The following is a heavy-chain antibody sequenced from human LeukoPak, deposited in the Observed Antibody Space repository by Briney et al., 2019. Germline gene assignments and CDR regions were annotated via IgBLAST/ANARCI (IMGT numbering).Heavy chain of an antibody. V-gene: IGHV3-23*01. CDR1: GFTFSSYA. CDR2: ITASGGNA. Sequence: HPGGSLRLSCAASGFTFSSYAMGWFRQAPGKGLEGVSAITASGGNAYYADSVRGRFTISRDNSKNTLYLQVNSLRAEDTAVYYCAKGNGYSYGRYYFDYWGQGTLVTVSS. J-gene: IGHJ4*02. D-gene: IGHD5-18*01. CDR3: AKGNGYSYGRYYFDY.